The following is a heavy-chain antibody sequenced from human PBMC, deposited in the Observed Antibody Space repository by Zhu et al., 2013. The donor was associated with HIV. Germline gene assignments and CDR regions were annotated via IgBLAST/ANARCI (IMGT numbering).Heavy chain of an antibody. CDR1: GYTFTGYY. CDR3: AREGGGYFDSSGSYTDY. J-gene: IGHJ4*02. V-gene: IGHV1-2*02. Sequence: QVQLVQSGAEVKKPGASVKVSCKASGYTFTGYYIHWVRQAPGQGLEWMGWINPKSGGTNYAQKLQGRVTMTTDTSTSTAYLDLRSLRSDDTAVYYCAREGGGYFDSSGSYTDYWGQGTLVTVSS. CDR2: INPKSGGT. D-gene: IGHD3-22*01.